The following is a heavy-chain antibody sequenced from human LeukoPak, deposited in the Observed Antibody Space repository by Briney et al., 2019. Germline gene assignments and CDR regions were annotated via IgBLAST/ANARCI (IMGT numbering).Heavy chain of an antibody. CDR1: GFTFSNYA. CDR2: ISGSGGST. V-gene: IGHV3-23*01. D-gene: IGHD3-22*01. Sequence: GGSLRLSCAASGFTFSNYAMSCVRQAPGKGLEWVSAISGSGGSTYYAESVKGRFAIPRDNSKNTLHLQMNSLRAEDTAVYYCAKDRTATMIVVVIDYWGQGTLVTVSS. J-gene: IGHJ4*02. CDR3: AKDRTATMIVVVIDY.